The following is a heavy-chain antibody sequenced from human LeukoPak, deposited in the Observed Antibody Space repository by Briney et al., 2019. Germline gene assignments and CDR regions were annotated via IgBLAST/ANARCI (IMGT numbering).Heavy chain of an antibody. CDR2: IYYSGST. D-gene: IGHD6-13*01. CDR1: GGSISSYY. V-gene: IGHV4-59*08. CDR3: ARHSGIAAANWFDP. J-gene: IGHJ5*02. Sequence: PSETLSLTRTVSGGSISSYYWSWIRQPPGKGLEWIGYIYYSGSTNYNPSLKSRVTISVDTSKNQFSLKLSSVTAADTAVYYCARHSGIAAANWFDPWGQGTLVTVSS.